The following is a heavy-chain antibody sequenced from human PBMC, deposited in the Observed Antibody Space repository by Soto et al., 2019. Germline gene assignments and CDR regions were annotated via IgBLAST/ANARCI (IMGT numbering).Heavy chain of an antibody. D-gene: IGHD2-2*01. Sequence: EVQLVESGGGLVQPGRSLRLSCAASGFTFDDYAMHWVRQAPGKGLEWVSGISWNSGSIVYADSVKGRFTISRHNAKNSLYLQMNSLRAEDTALYYCAKDYCSSTSCFLQHWGQGTLVIVSS. CDR2: ISWNSGSI. J-gene: IGHJ1*01. CDR3: AKDYCSSTSCFLQH. CDR1: GFTFDDYA. V-gene: IGHV3-9*01.